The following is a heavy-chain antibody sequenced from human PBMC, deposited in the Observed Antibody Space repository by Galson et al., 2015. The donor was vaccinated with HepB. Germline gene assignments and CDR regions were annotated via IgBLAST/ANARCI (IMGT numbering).Heavy chain of an antibody. CDR1: GFNFNNYA. D-gene: IGHD1-26*01. J-gene: IGHJ4*02. Sequence: SLRLSCAASGFNFNNYAMHWARQAPGKGLEWVAVISYDRNDELYADSVKGRFTISRDTSKKTVYLQMKSLRPEDTAIYYCAKAAVGWERHYFYYFDFWGQGTLVTVSS. CDR3: AKAAVGWERHYFYYFDF. CDR2: ISYDRNDE. V-gene: IGHV3-30*18.